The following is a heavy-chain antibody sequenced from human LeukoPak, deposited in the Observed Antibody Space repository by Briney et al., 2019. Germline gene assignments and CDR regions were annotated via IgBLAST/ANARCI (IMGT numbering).Heavy chain of an antibody. CDR1: GGSISSYY. D-gene: IGHD4-17*01. CDR3: ARDDIYGDYGWVALDI. Sequence: PSETLSLTCTVSGGSISSYYWSWIRQPAGKGLEWIGRIYTSGSTNYNPSLKSRVTMSVDTSKNQFSLKLSSVTAADTAVYYCARDDIYGDYGWVALDIWGQGTMVTVSS. J-gene: IGHJ3*02. CDR2: IYTSGST. V-gene: IGHV4-4*07.